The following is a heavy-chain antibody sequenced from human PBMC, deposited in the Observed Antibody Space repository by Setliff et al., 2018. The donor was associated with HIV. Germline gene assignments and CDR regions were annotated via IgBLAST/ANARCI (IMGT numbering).Heavy chain of an antibody. J-gene: IGHJ3*02. CDR2: ISAYNGNT. Sequence: ASVKVSCKASGYTFTSCGISWVRQAPGQGLEWMGWISAYNGNTNYAQKLQGRVTMTTDTSTSTAYMELRSLRSDDTAVYYCASVSSSGYSSAFDIWGQGTMVTVSS. V-gene: IGHV1-18*01. D-gene: IGHD3-22*01. CDR3: ASVSSSGYSSAFDI. CDR1: GYTFTSCG.